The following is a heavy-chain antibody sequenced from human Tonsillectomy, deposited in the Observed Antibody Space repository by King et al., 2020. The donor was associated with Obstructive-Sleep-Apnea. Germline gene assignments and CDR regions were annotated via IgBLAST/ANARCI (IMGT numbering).Heavy chain of an antibody. V-gene: IGHV4-30-4*07. J-gene: IGHJ4*02. D-gene: IGHD2-15*01. CDR1: GGSISSGGYS. CDR3: AREGEYCSGYSCLHY. Sequence: VQLQESGPGLVKPSQTLSLTCAVSGGSISSGGYSWSWIRQPPGKGLEWIGYIYYSGSTYYNPSLKSRVTISVDTSKNQFSLKLSSVTVADTAVYYCAREGEYCSGYSCLHYWGQGTLVTVSS. CDR2: IYYSGST.